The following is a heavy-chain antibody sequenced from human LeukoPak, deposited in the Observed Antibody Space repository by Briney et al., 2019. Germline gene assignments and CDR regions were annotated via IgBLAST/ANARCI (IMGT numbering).Heavy chain of an antibody. CDR2: ISNNGGYK. CDR1: GFTFSSYG. J-gene: IGHJ4*02. CDR3: ARSLPYYYDSSGYSFDY. Sequence: GGSLRLSCATSGFTFSSYGFHWVRQAPGKGLEWVAVISNNGGYKHYTDSVKGRFTISRDNSKNTLYLQMNSLRAEDTAVYYCARSLPYYYDSSGYSFDYWGQGTLVTVSS. D-gene: IGHD3-22*01. V-gene: IGHV3-33*01.